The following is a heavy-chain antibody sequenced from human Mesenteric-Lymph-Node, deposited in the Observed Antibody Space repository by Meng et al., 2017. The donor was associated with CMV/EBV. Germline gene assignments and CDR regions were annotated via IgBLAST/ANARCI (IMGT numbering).Heavy chain of an antibody. Sequence: GESLKISCAVSGFTFRSYWMSWVRQAPGKGLEWVANIKQDGSEKYYVDSVKGRFTISRDNAKNSLYLQMNSLRAEDTAVYYCARDGIGSYYDYWGQGTLVTVSS. CDR1: GFTFRSYW. D-gene: IGHD1-26*01. V-gene: IGHV3-7*01. CDR3: ARDGIGSYYDY. CDR2: IKQDGSEK. J-gene: IGHJ4*02.